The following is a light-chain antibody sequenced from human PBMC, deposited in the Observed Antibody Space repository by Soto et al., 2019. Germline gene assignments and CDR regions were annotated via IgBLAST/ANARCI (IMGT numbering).Light chain of an antibody. J-gene: IGKJ4*01. CDR3: QKYKSFSLT. V-gene: IGKV1-5*03. Sequence: DIQMTQSPSTLSASVGDRVTITCRASQSISNWLAWYQQKPGKAPKLLIYKTSHLQSGVPSRFSGSGSGTEFSLTLSSLQPDDFANYYCQKYKSFSLTFGGGTRVEF. CDR2: KTS. CDR1: QSISNW.